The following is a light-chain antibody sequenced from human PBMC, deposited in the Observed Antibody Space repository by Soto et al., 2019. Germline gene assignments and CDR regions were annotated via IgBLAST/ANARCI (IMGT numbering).Light chain of an antibody. Sequence: DLQMTQSPSTLSASVGERVTITCRASQSISNWLAWYQQKPGKAPKLLIYDASNLESGVPSRFRGSGSGTEFTLTISSLQPDDFATYFCQQYNSYWTFGQGTKVEIK. V-gene: IGKV1-5*01. J-gene: IGKJ1*01. CDR2: DAS. CDR1: QSISNW. CDR3: QQYNSYWT.